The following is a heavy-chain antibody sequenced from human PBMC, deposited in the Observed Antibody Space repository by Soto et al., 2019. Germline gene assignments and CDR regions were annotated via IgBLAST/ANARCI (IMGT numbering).Heavy chain of an antibody. CDR1: GGSIRSYY. Sequence: QVQLQESGPGLVKPSETLSLTCTVSGGSIRSYYWRWIRQSPGKGLEWIGSIYYSGSTNYNPSLKSRATISVDTSKNRFSLKVSSVTAADTAVYYCARGYGDYVSDYWGQGTLVTVSS. CDR3: ARGYGDYVSDY. D-gene: IGHD4-17*01. J-gene: IGHJ4*02. V-gene: IGHV4-59*01. CDR2: IYYSGST.